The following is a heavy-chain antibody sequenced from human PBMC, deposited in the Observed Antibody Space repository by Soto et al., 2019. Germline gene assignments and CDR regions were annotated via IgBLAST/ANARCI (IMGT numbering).Heavy chain of an antibody. J-gene: IGHJ3*01. CDR3: ERDWDFWIDLYRSDAFDL. Sequence: GGALRLSCAASGFTFSSYEMNGVRQAPGKGLEWLSYISGSGTIILYADSVKGRFTISRDNAKNSLYLQMNSLRVEDTAVYYCERDWDFWIDLYRSDAFDLWGQGTMVTVSS. CDR2: ISGSGTII. V-gene: IGHV3-48*03. CDR1: GFTFSSYE. D-gene: IGHD3-3*01.